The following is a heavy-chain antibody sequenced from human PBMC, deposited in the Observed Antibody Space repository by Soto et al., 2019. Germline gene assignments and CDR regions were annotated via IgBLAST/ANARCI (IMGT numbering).Heavy chain of an antibody. V-gene: IGHV4-31*03. D-gene: IGHD3-10*01. Sequence: SETLSLTCTVSGDSISRGFYYWSWIRQHPGKGLEWIGNIYHTGSTDFNPSLKSRLTMSVDTSKNQFSLRLTSVTAADTAVYYCARLRNEYDSGPLFYFKFGGPGTLVTVSS. CDR3: ARLRNEYDSGPLFYFKF. CDR1: GDSISRGFYY. J-gene: IGHJ4*02. CDR2: IYHTGST.